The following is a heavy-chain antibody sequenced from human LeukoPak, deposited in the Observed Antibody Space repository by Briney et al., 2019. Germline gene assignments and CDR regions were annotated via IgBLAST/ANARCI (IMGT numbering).Heavy chain of an antibody. CDR3: AKEGGSYYDFWSGRYFDY. CDR2: ISYDGSNK. CDR1: GFTFSSYG. D-gene: IGHD3-3*01. V-gene: IGHV3-30*18. Sequence: TGGSLRLSCAASGFTFSSYGMHWVRQAPGKGLEWVAVISYDGSNKYYADSVKGRSTISRDNSKNTLYLQINSLRAEDTAVYYCAKEGGSYYDFWSGRYFDYWGQGTLVTVSS. J-gene: IGHJ4*02.